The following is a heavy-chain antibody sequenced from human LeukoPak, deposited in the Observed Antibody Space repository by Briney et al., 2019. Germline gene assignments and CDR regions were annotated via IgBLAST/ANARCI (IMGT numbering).Heavy chain of an antibody. CDR1: GGSISSYY. Sequence: PSETLSLTCTVSGGSISSYYWSWIRQPLGKGLEWIGYIYYSGSTNYNPSLKSRVTISVDTSKNQFSLKLSSVTAADTAVYYCARQYSSSWLAWFDPWGQGTLVTVSS. CDR3: ARQYSSSWLAWFDP. J-gene: IGHJ5*02. CDR2: IYYSGST. V-gene: IGHV4-59*01. D-gene: IGHD6-13*01.